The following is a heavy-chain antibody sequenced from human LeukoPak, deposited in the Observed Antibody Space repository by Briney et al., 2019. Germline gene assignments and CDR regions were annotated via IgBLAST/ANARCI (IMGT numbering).Heavy chain of an antibody. Sequence: SETLPLTCTVSGGSICGYYWNWIRQSPGKGLEWIGYIYYSGITNYNPSLKSRVTISVDTSKNQFSLKLTSVTAADTAIYYCARENPGPLEWLPLLDYYFDYWGQGTLVTVSS. D-gene: IGHD3-3*01. CDR1: GGSICGYY. J-gene: IGHJ4*02. CDR2: IYYSGIT. V-gene: IGHV4-59*01. CDR3: ARENPGPLEWLPLLDYYFDY.